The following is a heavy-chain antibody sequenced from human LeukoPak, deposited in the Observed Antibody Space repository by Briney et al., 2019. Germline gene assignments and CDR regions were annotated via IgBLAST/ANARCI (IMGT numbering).Heavy chain of an antibody. V-gene: IGHV1-18*01. CDR1: GYTLTSYG. CDR2: ISAYNGNT. J-gene: IGHJ4*02. D-gene: IGHD4-17*01. Sequence: ASVKVSCKASGYTLTSYGISWVRQAPGQGLEWMGWISAYNGNTNYAQKLQGRVTMTTDTSTSTAYMELRSLRSDDTAVYYCARVDYDPNSVDYWGQGTLVTVSS. CDR3: ARVDYDPNSVDY.